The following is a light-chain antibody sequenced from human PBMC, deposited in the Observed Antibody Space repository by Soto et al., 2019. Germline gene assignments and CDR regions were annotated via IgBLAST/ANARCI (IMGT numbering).Light chain of an antibody. V-gene: IGKV2-30*01. CDR2: KVA. Sequence: DVVMTQSPRSLPVTLGQPASISCRSSQSILYSDRNTYLSWSQQRPVESPRSLIYKVAIRDSGVPDRVSGSGSGTDFTLKITSVEAEDVGVYYCMKGTYWPPRTFGQGPKVEIK. J-gene: IGKJ1*01. CDR1: QSILYSDRNTY. CDR3: MKGTYWPPRT.